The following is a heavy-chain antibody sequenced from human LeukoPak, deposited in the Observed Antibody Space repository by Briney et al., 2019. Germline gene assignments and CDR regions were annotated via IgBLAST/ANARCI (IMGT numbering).Heavy chain of an antibody. D-gene: IGHD5/OR15-5a*01. CDR3: ARLVSVSGIDY. J-gene: IGHJ4*02. V-gene: IGHV4-34*01. Sequence: SETLSLTCSVSGDSISSYYWSWIRQPPGKGLEWIGEINHSGSTNYNPSLKSRVTISVDTSKNQFSLKLSSVTAADTAVYYCARLVSVSGIDYWGQGTLVTVSS. CDR1: GDSISSYY. CDR2: INHSGST.